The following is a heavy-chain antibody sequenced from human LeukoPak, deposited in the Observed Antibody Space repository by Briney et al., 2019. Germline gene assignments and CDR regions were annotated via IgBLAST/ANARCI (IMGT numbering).Heavy chain of an antibody. V-gene: IGHV1-8*03. D-gene: IGHD4-17*01. CDR2: MNPNSGNT. CDR3: ARAGGPAVTTYYFDY. J-gene: IGHJ4*02. Sequence: ASVTVSFKASVYTLTSYDINWVRQATGQGLEWMGWMNPNSGNTGYAQKFQGRVTITRNTSISTAYMELSSLRSEDTAVYYCARAGGPAVTTYYFDYWGQGTLVTVSS. CDR1: VYTLTSYD.